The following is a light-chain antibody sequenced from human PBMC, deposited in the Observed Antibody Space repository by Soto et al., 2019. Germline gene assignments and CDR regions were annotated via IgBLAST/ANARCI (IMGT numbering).Light chain of an antibody. CDR1: QSVSND. J-gene: IGKJ1*01. V-gene: IGKV3-15*01. Sequence: EIVMTQSPGTLSVSPGERATLSCRASQSVSNDLAWIQQKPGQPPRLLIYGASTRATGIPARFTGSGFGTDFTLTISSLQPEDFAVYSCQQYIVWPRTFGQGTKV. CDR3: QQYIVWPRT. CDR2: GAS.